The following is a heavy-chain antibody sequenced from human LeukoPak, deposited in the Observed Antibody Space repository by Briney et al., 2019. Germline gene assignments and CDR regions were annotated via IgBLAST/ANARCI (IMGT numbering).Heavy chain of an antibody. J-gene: IGHJ4*02. D-gene: IGHD6-19*01. CDR2: ISAYNGNT. CDR1: GYTSTSYG. Sequence: ASVKVSCKASGYTSTSYGISWVRQAPGQGLEWMGWISAYNGNTNYAQKLQGRVTMTTDTSTSTAYMELRSLRSDDTAVYYCARDFLPTWYSSGWYFDYWGQGTLVTVSS. CDR3: ARDFLPTWYSSGWYFDY. V-gene: IGHV1-18*01.